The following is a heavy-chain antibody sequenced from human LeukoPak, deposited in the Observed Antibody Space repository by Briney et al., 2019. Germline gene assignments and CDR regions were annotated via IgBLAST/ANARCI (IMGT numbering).Heavy chain of an antibody. J-gene: IGHJ4*02. CDR2: IYTSGST. CDR1: GGSISSYY. D-gene: IGHD3-10*01. V-gene: IGHV4-4*07. Sequence: SETLSLTCTVSGGSISSYYWSWIRQPAGKGLEWIGRIYTSGSTNYNPSLKSRVTMSVDTSKNQFSLKLSSVTAADTAVYYCARHDTREGVGTYYFDYWGQGTLVTVSS. CDR3: ARHDTREGVGTYYFDY.